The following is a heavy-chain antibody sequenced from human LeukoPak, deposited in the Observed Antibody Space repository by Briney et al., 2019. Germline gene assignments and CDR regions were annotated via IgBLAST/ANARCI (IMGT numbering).Heavy chain of an antibody. J-gene: IGHJ4*02. V-gene: IGHV4-30-2*01. D-gene: IGHD4-23*01. CDR2: IYHSGST. CDR3: ASIDYGGPFDY. Sequence: PSETLSLTCTVSGGSISSGGYSWSWIRQPPGKGLEWIGYIYHSGSTYYNPSLKSRVTISVDRSKNQFSLKLSSVTAADTAVYYCASIDYGGPFDYWGQGTLVTVSS. CDR1: GGSISSGGYS.